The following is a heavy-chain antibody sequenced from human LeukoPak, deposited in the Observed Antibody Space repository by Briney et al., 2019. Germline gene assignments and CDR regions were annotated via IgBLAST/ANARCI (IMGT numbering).Heavy chain of an antibody. CDR3: ARVSLSSGCLSN. V-gene: IGHV3-74*01. CDR1: GFTFSNYW. J-gene: IGHJ4*02. D-gene: IGHD6-19*01. CDR2: ISSDESIT. Sequence: PXGSXXXXCXASGFTFSNYWMXXVRQXPGKGXXXVSRISSDESITSYADSVKGRFTISRDNAKNTLFLLMNGLRAEDTAVYYCARVSLSSGCLSNWGQGTLVTVSS.